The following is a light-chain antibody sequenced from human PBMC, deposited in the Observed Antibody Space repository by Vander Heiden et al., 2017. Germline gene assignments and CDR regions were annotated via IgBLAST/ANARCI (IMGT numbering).Light chain of an antibody. V-gene: IGKV2-28*01. CDR2: LTS. CDR3: MQALQSPPT. J-gene: IGKJ5*01. Sequence: DIVMTQSPLSLPVTPGEPASISCRSSQGLLHSNGYNYLDWYLQKPGQSPQLRIYLTSNRASGVPDRFSGSGSGTDFTLKITRVEAEDVGVYYCMQALQSPPTFGQGTRLEIK. CDR1: QGLLHSNGYNY.